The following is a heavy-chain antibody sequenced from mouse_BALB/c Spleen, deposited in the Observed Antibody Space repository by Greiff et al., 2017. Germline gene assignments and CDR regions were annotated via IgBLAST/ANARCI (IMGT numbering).Heavy chain of an antibody. V-gene: IGHV1-9*01. CDR1: GYTFSSYW. Sequence: VQLQQSGAELMKPGASVKISCKATGYTFSSYWIEWVKQRPGHGLEWIGEILPGSGSTNYNEKFKGKATFTADTSSNTAYMQLSSLTSEDSAVYYCARWGGKGDLAYWGQGTLVTVSA. D-gene: IGHD1-3*01. J-gene: IGHJ3*01. CDR2: ILPGSGST. CDR3: ARWGGKGDLAY.